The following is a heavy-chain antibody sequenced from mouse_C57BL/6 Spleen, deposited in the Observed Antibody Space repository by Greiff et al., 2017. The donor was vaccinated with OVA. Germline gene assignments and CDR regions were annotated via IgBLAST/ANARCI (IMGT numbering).Heavy chain of an antibody. CDR2: ISSGGSYT. Sequence: EVKVVESGGDLVKPGGSLKLSCAASGFTFSSYGMSWVRQTPDKRLEWVATISSGGSYTYYPDSVKGRFTISRDNATNTLYLQMSRLKAEDTGMYYCASRDYAWFAYWGQGTLVTVSA. V-gene: IGHV5-6*02. CDR1: GFTFSSYG. D-gene: IGHD2-4*01. CDR3: ASRDYAWFAY. J-gene: IGHJ3*01.